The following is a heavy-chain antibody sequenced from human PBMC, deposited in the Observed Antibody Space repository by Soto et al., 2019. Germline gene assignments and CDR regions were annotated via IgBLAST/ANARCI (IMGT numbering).Heavy chain of an antibody. CDR1: GFTFSNDW. Sequence: PGGSLRLSCAASGFTFSNDWMHWVRQAAGKGLVWVSRINMDGSSTNYADSVKGRFTISRDNAKNTLYLQMNSLRVDDTAIYFCARGPRGVYGNDYRGQGALVTVSS. D-gene: IGHD2-8*02. J-gene: IGHJ4*02. CDR3: ARGPRGVYGNDY. V-gene: IGHV3-74*01. CDR2: INMDGSST.